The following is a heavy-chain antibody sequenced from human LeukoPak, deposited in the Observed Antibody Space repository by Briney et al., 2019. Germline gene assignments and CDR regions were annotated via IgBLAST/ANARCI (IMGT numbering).Heavy chain of an antibody. CDR1: GGSISNYW. V-gene: IGHV4-59*07. CDR2: VFDSGST. D-gene: IGHD6-13*01. Sequence: SDTLSLTCTVSGGSISNYWWSWIRQPPGKGLEWIGYVFDSGSTNYNPSLKRQVNISVDTSKKQFSLKVSSVTAADTAVYYCARGYSSSWNYLDYWGQGTLATVSS. CDR3: ARGYSSSWNYLDY. J-gene: IGHJ4*02.